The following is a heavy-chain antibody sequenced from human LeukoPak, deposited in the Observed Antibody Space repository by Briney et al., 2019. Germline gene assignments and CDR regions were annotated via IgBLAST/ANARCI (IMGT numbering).Heavy chain of an antibody. V-gene: IGHV1-18*01. CDR3: ARDGWDYYDSSGYPLWDY. CDR2: ISDYNGNT. D-gene: IGHD3-22*01. J-gene: IGHJ4*02. CDR1: GYTFTSYG. Sequence: ASVKVSCKASGYTFTSYGISWVRQAPGQGLEWMGWISDYNGNTNYAQKLQGRVTMTTDTSTSTAYMELRSLRSDDTAVYYCARDGWDYYDSSGYPLWDYWGQGTLVTVSS.